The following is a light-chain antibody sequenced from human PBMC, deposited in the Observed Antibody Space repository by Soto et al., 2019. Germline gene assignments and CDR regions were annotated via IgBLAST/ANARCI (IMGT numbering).Light chain of an antibody. CDR1: HDINNF. Sequence: EIRLTQSPSSLSASVGDRVTIACRASHDINNFLAWFQQKPGKVPELLMYAASSLKSGVPSRFSGSGSGTDVTLTIDGLQPEDFGTYYCQNYDSVPYTVGQGTKLEIK. V-gene: IGKV1-27*01. J-gene: IGKJ2*01. CDR3: QNYDSVPYT. CDR2: AAS.